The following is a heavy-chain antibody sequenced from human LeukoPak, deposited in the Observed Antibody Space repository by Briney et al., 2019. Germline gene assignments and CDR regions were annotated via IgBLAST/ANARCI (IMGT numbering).Heavy chain of an antibody. CDR3: AKTYYDFWSGYYKNYYYYGMDV. CDR2: ISGSGGST. J-gene: IGHJ6*02. Sequence: GGSLRLSCVASGFTLSSYWMTWVRQAPGKGLEWVSAISGSGGSTYYADSVKGRFTISRDNSKNTLYLQMNSLRAEDTAVYYCAKTYYDFWSGYYKNYYYYGMDVWGQGTTVTVSS. V-gene: IGHV3-23*01. CDR1: GFTLSSYW. D-gene: IGHD3-3*01.